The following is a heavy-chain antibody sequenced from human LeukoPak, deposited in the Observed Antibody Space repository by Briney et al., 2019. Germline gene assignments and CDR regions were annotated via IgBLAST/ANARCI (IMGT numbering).Heavy chain of an antibody. V-gene: IGHV4-4*07. CDR1: GGSMRSYY. J-gene: IGHJ4*02. CDR3: ARDSRPGIAAAGLLDY. Sequence: SETLSLTCTVSGGSMRSYYWSWIRQPAGKGLEWIGRIYTSGSTNYNPSLKSRVTMSVDTSKNQFSLKLSSVTAADTAVYYCARDSRPGIAAAGLLDYWGQGTLVTVSS. D-gene: IGHD6-13*01. CDR2: IYTSGST.